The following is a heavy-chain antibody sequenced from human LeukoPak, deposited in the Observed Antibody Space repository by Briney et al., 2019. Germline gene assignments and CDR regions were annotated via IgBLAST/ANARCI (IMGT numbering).Heavy chain of an antibody. CDR2: ISSSSSYT. Sequence: PGGSLRLSCAASGFSFSDYYMSWMRQAPGKGLEWASYISSSSSYTNYADSVKGRFTISRDNAKNSLYLQMDSLRDDDTAVYYCARAYGSGSHGYWGQGTLVTVSS. CDR1: GFSFSDYY. V-gene: IGHV3-11*05. D-gene: IGHD3-10*01. CDR3: ARAYGSGSHGY. J-gene: IGHJ4*02.